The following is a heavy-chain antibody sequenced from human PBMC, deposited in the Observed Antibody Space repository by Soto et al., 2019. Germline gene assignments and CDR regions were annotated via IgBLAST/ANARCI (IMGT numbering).Heavy chain of an antibody. CDR1: GGTFSSYT. Sequence: QVQLVQSGAEVKKPGSSVKVSCKASGGTFSSYTISWVRQAPGQGLEWMGRIIPILGIANYAQKFQGRVTIXXDXSXXTAYMELSSLRSEDTAVYYCARDRGCGGDCYNFDYWGQGTLVTVSS. D-gene: IGHD2-21*02. CDR2: IIPILGIA. J-gene: IGHJ4*02. V-gene: IGHV1-69*08. CDR3: ARDRGCGGDCYNFDY.